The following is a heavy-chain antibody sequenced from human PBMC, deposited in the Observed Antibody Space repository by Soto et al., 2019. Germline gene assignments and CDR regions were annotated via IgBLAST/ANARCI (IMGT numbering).Heavy chain of an antibody. CDR2: MYYSGST. CDR3: ARVSFFDISAYVFDY. J-gene: IGHJ4*02. Sequence: SETLSLTCSVSGGSISGYYWSWIRQPPGKGLEWIGYMYYSGSTNYNPSLESRVTISVDTSKSQFSLKLNSVTTADTAVYFCARVSFFDISAYVFDYWGQGTLVTAPQ. D-gene: IGHD3-22*01. V-gene: IGHV4-59*01. CDR1: GGSISGYY.